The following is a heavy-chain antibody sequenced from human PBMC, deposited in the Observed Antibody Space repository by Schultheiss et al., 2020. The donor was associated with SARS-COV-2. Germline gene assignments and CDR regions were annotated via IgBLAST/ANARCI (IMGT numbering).Heavy chain of an antibody. CDR2: MNPNSGNT. Sequence: ASVKVSCKASGYTFTSYDINWVRQAPGQGLEWMGWMNPNSGNTGYAQKFQGRVTMTRNTSITTAYMELRSLRSDDTAVYYCARVVEQWLAFDYWGQGTLVTVSS. D-gene: IGHD6-19*01. V-gene: IGHV1-8*01. CDR3: ARVVEQWLAFDY. CDR1: GYTFTSYD. J-gene: IGHJ4*02.